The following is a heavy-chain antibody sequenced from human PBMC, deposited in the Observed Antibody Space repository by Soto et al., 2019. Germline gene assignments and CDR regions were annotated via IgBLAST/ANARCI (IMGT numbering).Heavy chain of an antibody. CDR1: GYTFTSYA. V-gene: IGHV1-3*01. CDR2: INAGNGNT. CDR3: ARGPNPYYFDY. J-gene: IGHJ4*02. Sequence: QVQLVQSGAEVKKPGASVKVSCKASGYTFTSYAMHWVRQAPVQRLEWMGWINAGNGNTKYSQKFQGRVTITRDTSASTAYMELSSLRSEDTAVYYCARGPNPYYFDYWGQGTLVTVSS.